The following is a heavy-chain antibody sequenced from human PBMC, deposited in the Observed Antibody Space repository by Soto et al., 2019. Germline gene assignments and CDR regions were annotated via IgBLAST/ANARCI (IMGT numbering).Heavy chain of an antibody. J-gene: IGHJ6*02. CDR2: INPSGGNT. CDR3: ARWGRVVTSLPHSPYGMDV. CDR1: GCTFTSYY. V-gene: IGHV1-46*01. Sequence: ASVKVSCKESGCTFTSYYMHWVRQAPGQGLEWMGIINPSGGNTSYAQKFQGRVTMTRDTSTSTVYMELSSLRSEDTAVYYCARWGRVVTSLPHSPYGMDVWGQGPTVTVS. D-gene: IGHD3-16*01.